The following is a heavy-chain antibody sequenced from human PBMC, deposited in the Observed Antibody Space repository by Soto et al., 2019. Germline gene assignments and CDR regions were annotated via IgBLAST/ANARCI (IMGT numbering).Heavy chain of an antibody. J-gene: IGHJ6*02. D-gene: IGHD3-9*01. CDR2: IIPIFGTA. Sequence: AASVKVSCKASGGTFSSYAISWVRQAPGQGLEWMGGIIPIFGTANYAQKFQGRVTITADESTSTAYMELSSLRSEDTAVYYCATSRDGRRYFDWRDYCMDVWGQGTTVTGSS. CDR3: ATSRDGRRYFDWRDYCMDV. CDR1: GGTFSSYA. V-gene: IGHV1-69*13.